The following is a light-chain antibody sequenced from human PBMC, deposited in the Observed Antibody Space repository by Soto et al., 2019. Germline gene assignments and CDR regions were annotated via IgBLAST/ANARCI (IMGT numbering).Light chain of an antibody. CDR2: EVT. V-gene: IGLV2-8*01. CDR3: SSNAGSNNLV. Sequence: QSVLTQPPSASGSPGQSVAISCTGTSSDVGGYNYVSWYQQHPDKAPKLMIYEVTKRPSGVPDRFSGSKSGNTASLTVSGLQAEDEADYYCSSNAGSNNLVFGGGTKLTVL. J-gene: IGLJ2*01. CDR1: SSDVGGYNY.